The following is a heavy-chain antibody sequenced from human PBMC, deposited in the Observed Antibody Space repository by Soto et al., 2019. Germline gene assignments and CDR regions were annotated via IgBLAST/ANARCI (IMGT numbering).Heavy chain of an antibody. CDR3: AKGGPFTGGFDP. CDR1: GLTLRSYA. V-gene: IGHV3-23*01. Sequence: EGQLLQSGGDLVQPGGSLRLSCAGSGLTLRSYAMTWIRQTPEKGLEWVSTISGRSGVPSYADSVNGRFTVSRDNSKNTLCLQMNSLRPDDTAIYYCAKGGPFTGGFDPWGQGTLVTVAS. D-gene: IGHD3-16*01. CDR2: ISGRSGVP. J-gene: IGHJ5*02.